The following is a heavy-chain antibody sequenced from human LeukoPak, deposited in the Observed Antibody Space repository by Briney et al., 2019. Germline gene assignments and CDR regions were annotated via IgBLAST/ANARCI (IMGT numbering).Heavy chain of an antibody. V-gene: IGHV4-34*01. D-gene: IGHD3-22*01. CDR2: INHSGST. CDR3: ARLHSSGYSFDY. Sequence: SETLSLTCAVYGGSFSGYYWSWIRQPPGKGLEWIGEINHSGSTNYNPSLKSRVTISVDTSKNQFSLRLSSVTAADTAVYYCARLHSSGYSFDYWGQGTLVTVSS. J-gene: IGHJ4*02. CDR1: GGSFSGYY.